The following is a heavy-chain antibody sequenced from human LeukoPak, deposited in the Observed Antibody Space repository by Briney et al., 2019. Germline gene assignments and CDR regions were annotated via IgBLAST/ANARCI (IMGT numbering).Heavy chain of an antibody. D-gene: IGHD5-18*01. CDR2: INPNTGDT. CDR1: GYTFTAYY. Sequence: GSVKVSCKASGYTFTAYYMHWVRQAPGQGLEWMGWINPNTGDTNYAQNFQGRVTMNRDTSISTAYMELSSLRSDDTAVYYCARSADGYTCGHFDFWGQGTLVTVSS. CDR3: ARSADGYTCGHFDF. J-gene: IGHJ4*02. V-gene: IGHV1-2*02.